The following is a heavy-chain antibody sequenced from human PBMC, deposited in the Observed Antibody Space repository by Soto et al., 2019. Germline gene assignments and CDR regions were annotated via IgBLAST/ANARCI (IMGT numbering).Heavy chain of an antibody. CDR1: GFTFSSYG. CDR3: ARDLARYYYGMDV. CDR2: ISYDGSNK. J-gene: IGHJ6*02. Sequence: SGGSLRLSCAASGFTFSSYGMHWVRQAPGNGLEWVAVISYDGSNKYYADSVKGRFTISRDNSKNTLYLQMNSLRAEDTAVYYCARDLARYYYGMDVWGQGTTVTVSS. D-gene: IGHD1-26*01. V-gene: IGHV3-30*03.